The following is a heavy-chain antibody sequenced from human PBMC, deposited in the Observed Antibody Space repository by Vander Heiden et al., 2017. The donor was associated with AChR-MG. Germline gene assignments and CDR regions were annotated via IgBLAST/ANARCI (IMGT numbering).Heavy chain of an antibody. J-gene: IGHJ4*02. CDR2: IYWNDDK. Sequence: QITLKESGPTLVKPTQTLTLTCTFSGVSPSTSGVGVGWIRQPPGKALEWLALIYWNDDKRYSPSLKSRLTITKDTSKNQVVLTMTNMDPVDTATYYCAHRHLRIVGAIFDYWGQGTLVTVSS. D-gene: IGHD1-26*01. V-gene: IGHV2-5*01. CDR3: AHRHLRIVGAIFDY. CDR1: GVSPSTSGVG.